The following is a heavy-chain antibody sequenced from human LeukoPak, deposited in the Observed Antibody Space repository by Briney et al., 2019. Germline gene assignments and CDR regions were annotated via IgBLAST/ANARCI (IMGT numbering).Heavy chain of an antibody. V-gene: IGHV6-1*01. CDR1: GDRFSSNSAA. CDR2: TYYRSKWYN. J-gene: IGHJ4*02. Sequence: SQTLSLTCAISGDRFSSNSAAWNWISQSPSRALKCLGRTYYRSKWYNDYAVSVKGRITINPDTSKNQFSLQLNSVTPEDTAVYYCTRGSRPWTFDYWGQGTLVTVSS. CDR3: TRGSRPWTFDY. D-gene: IGHD1-26*01.